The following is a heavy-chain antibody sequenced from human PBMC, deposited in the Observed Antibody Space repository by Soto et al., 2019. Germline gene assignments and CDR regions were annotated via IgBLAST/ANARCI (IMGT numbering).Heavy chain of an antibody. CDR3: ARDPIDYEVGMDV. V-gene: IGHV1-69*06. J-gene: IGHJ6*02. CDR2: IIPIFGTA. D-gene: IGHD4-17*01. Sequence: SVKVSCKASGGTFSSYAISWVRQAPGQGLEWMGGIIPIFGTANYAQKFQGRVTITADKSTSTAYMELSSLRSEDTAVYYCARDPIDYEVGMDVWGQGTTVTVSS. CDR1: GGTFSSYA.